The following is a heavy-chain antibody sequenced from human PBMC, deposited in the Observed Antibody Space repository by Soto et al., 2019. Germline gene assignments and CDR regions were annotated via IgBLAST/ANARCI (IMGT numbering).Heavy chain of an antibody. J-gene: IGHJ4*02. D-gene: IGHD2-15*01. V-gene: IGHV4-39*01. CDR1: GDSISITSYY. CDR3: ASTKDETLYFDY. Sequence: QLQLQESGPGLVKPSETLSLTCTVSGDSISITSYYWGWVRQPPGKGLEWIGSIHYSGSTHYNPSLQSRVNISGDASKKQFSLKLRSVTAADTAVYYCASTKDETLYFDYWGQGTLVTVSS. CDR2: IHYSGST.